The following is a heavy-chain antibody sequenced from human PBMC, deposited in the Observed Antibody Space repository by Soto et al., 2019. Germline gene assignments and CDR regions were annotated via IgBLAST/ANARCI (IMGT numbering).Heavy chain of an antibody. CDR2: IYYSGST. CDR3: AREKMEQWLVGGYLDY. D-gene: IGHD6-19*01. CDR1: GGSISSGGYY. Sequence: PSETLSLTCTVSGGSISSGGYYWSWIRQHPGKGLEWIGYIYYSGSTYYNPSLKSRVTISVDTSKNQFSLKLISVTAEETAVYYCAREKMEQWLVGGYLDYWGQGTQVTVSS. J-gene: IGHJ4*02. V-gene: IGHV4-31*03.